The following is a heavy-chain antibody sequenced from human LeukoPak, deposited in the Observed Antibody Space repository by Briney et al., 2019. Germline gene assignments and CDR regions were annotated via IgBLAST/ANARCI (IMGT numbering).Heavy chain of an antibody. CDR1: GGSFSGYY. V-gene: IGHV4-34*01. Sequence: RPSETLSLTCAVYGGSFSGYYWSWIRQPPGKGLEWIGEINHSGSTNYNPSLKSRVTISVDTSKNQFSLKLSSVTAADTAVYYCARYCYYYYGMDVWGQGTTVTVSS. CDR2: INHSGST. CDR3: ARYCYYYYGMDV. J-gene: IGHJ6*02.